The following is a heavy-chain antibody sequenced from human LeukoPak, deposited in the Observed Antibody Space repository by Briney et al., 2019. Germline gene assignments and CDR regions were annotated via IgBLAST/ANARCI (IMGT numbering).Heavy chain of an antibody. CDR1: GFTLSSYA. J-gene: IGHJ4*02. CDR3: AKYLAGTGSFDY. D-gene: IGHD6-19*01. CDR2: ISGSGGST. Sequence: PGGSLRLSCAASGFTLSSYAMSWVRQAPGKGLEWVSAISGSGGSTYYADSVKGRFTISRDNSKNTLYLQMNSLRAEDTAVYYCAKYLAGTGSFDYWGQGTLVTVSS. V-gene: IGHV3-23*01.